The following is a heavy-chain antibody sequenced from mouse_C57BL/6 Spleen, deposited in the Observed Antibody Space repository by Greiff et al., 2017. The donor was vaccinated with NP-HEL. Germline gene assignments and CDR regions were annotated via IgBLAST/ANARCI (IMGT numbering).Heavy chain of an antibody. CDR3: ARFHYYVSSPSAMDY. Sequence: VQLQQSGAELVRPGASVKLSCKASGYTFTDYYINWVKQRPGQGLEWIARIYPGSGNTYYNEKFKGKATLTAEKSSSTAYMQVSSLTSEDSAVYFCARFHYYVSSPSAMDYWGQGTSVTVSS. D-gene: IGHD1-1*01. CDR1: GYTFTDYY. CDR2: IYPGSGNT. J-gene: IGHJ4*01. V-gene: IGHV1-76*01.